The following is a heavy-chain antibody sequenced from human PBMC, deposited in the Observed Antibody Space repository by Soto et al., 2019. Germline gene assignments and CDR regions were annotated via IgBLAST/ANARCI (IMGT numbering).Heavy chain of an antibody. D-gene: IGHD3-9*01. Sequence: GVSLKISCKGSGCSFTSYWIGWVRQMPGKGLEWMGIIYPGDSDTRYSPSFQGQVTISADKSISTAYLQWSSLMASDTAMYYCARHPIPSYYDILTGYLWPFDYWGQGTLVTVSS. V-gene: IGHV5-51*01. J-gene: IGHJ4*02. CDR1: GCSFTSYW. CDR3: ARHPIPSYYDILTGYLWPFDY. CDR2: IYPGDSDT.